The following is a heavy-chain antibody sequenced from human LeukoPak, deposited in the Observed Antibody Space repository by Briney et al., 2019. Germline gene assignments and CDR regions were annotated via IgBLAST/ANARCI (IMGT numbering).Heavy chain of an antibody. CDR2: IFYSGTT. CDR3: ARGMAAAYDYNWFDS. CDR1: GGSISSYY. V-gene: IGHV4-59*12. Sequence: SETLSLTCTVSGGSISSYYWSWIRQPPGKGLEWIGFIFYSGTTNYNPSLKSRVTISVDTSKNQFSLKLTSVTAADTAVYFCARGMAAAYDYNWFDSWGQGTLVTVSS. D-gene: IGHD5-12*01. J-gene: IGHJ5*01.